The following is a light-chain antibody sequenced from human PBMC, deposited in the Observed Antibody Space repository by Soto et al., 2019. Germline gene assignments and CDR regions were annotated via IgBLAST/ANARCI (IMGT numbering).Light chain of an antibody. CDR1: QSISTY. CDR2: EAS. CDR3: QQYNSPPWT. Sequence: DIQMTQSPSTLSASVGDRVTISCRASQSISTYLAWYQQEPGKAPKLLLFEASSLKSGVPSRFSGSGSATEFTLTISSLQPDDFATYYCQQYNSPPWTFGRGSKVEVK. J-gene: IGKJ1*01. V-gene: IGKV1-5*03.